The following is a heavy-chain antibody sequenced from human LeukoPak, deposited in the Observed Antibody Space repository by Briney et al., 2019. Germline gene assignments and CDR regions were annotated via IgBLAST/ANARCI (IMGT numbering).Heavy chain of an antibody. CDR2: IYYSGST. CDR3: ASTYYYDSSGYYYVFDY. D-gene: IGHD3-22*01. CDR1: GGSISSSSYY. V-gene: IGHV4-39*07. Sequence: SETLSLTCTVSGGSISSSSYYWGWIRQPPGKGLEWIGSIYYSGSTYYNPSLKSRVTISVDTSKNQFSLKLSSLTAADTAVYYCASTYYYDSSGYYYVFDYWGQGTLVTVSS. J-gene: IGHJ4*02.